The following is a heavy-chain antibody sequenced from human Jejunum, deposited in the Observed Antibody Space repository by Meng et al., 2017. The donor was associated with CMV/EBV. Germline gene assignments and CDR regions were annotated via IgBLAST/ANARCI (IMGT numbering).Heavy chain of an antibody. J-gene: IGHJ4*02. Sequence: MTWVRQAPGKGLEWVSSISGSGETPYYADSVQGRFTISRDNSRNTVFLQMDGLRVDDTAVYFCAKDWISLYGPTSSDYWGQGTLVTVSS. D-gene: IGHD4-17*01. CDR3: AKDWISLYGPTSSDY. V-gene: IGHV3-23*01. CDR2: ISGSGETP.